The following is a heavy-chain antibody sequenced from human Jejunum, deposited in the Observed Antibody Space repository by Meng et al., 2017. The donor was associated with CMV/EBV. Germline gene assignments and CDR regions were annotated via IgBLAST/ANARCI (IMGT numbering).Heavy chain of an antibody. J-gene: IGHJ4*02. CDR1: TGPGYF. D-gene: IGHD2-2*01. CDR3: ASTGDWTTAAQAFDH. CDR2: INPNSGGT. V-gene: IGHV1-2*02. Sequence: TGPGYFVHWVRQAPGQGLEWMGWINPNSGGTNYAQNFQGRVTMTRDTSISTVYMELSGLRSDDTAVYFCASTGDWTTAAQAFDHWGQGTLVTVSS.